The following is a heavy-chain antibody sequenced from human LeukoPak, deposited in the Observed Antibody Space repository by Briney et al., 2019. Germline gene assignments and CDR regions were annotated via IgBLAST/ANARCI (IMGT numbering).Heavy chain of an antibody. D-gene: IGHD5-24*01. CDR1: GGSISSSSYY. Sequence: SETLSLTCTVSGGSISSSSYYWGWIRQPPGKGLEWIGSIYYSGSTYYNPSLKSRVTISVDTSKNQFSLKLSSVTAADTAVYYCARGRRWLQSFDPWGQGTLVTVSS. V-gene: IGHV4-39*07. CDR3: ARGRRWLQSFDP. CDR2: IYYSGST. J-gene: IGHJ5*02.